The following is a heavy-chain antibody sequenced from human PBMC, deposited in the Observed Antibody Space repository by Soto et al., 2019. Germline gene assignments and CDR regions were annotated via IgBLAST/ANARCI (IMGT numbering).Heavy chain of an antibody. CDR3: ARGTGTTANAFDI. CDR1: GGTFSSYA. D-gene: IGHD1-1*01. Sequence: SVKVSCKASGGTFSSYALRWVRQAPGQGLEWMGGLIPIFGTANYAQKFQGRVTITADESTSTAYMELSSLRSEDTAVYYCARGTGTTANAFDIWGQGTMVTVSS. CDR2: LIPIFGTA. J-gene: IGHJ3*02. V-gene: IGHV1-69*13.